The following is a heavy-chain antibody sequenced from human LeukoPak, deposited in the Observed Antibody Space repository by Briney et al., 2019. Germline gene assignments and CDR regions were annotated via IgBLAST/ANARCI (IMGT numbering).Heavy chain of an antibody. D-gene: IGHD2-15*01. V-gene: IGHV3-48*03. Sequence: GGSLRLSCAASGFTFSSYEMNWVRQSPGKGLEWVSYINSSGTPIYYADSVQGRFTISRDNAKNSLFLQVNSLRAEDTAVYYCARASHCSGGSCYSQFDFWGQGTLVTVSS. CDR1: GFTFSSYE. J-gene: IGHJ4*02. CDR3: ARASHCSGGSCYSQFDF. CDR2: INSSGTPI.